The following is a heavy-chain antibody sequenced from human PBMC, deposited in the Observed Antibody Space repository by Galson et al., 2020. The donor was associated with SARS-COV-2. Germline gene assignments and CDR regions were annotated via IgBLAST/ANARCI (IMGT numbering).Heavy chain of an antibody. CDR2: IFSNDEK. CDR3: ARGTYCSGGSCYSTNWFDP. D-gene: IGHD2-15*01. CDR1: GFSLSNARMG. J-gene: IGHJ5*01. V-gene: IGHV2-26*01. Sequence: ESGPTLVKPTETLTLTCTVSGFSLSNARMGVSWIRQPPGKALEWLAHIFSNDEKSYSTSLKSRLTISKDTSKSQVVLTMTNMDPVDTATYYCARGTYCSGGSCYSTNWFDPWGQGTTVTVSS.